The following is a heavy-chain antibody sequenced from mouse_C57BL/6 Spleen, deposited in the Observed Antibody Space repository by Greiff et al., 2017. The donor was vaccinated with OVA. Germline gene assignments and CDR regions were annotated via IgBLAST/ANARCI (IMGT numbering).Heavy chain of an antibody. D-gene: IGHD3-2*02. CDR2: IYWDDAK. Sequence: KQSGPGILQSSQTLSLTCSFSGFSLSTSGMGVSWIRQPSGKGLEWLAHIYWDDAKRYNPSPKSLLTIYKDTTRNQVFLKITSVDTADTATCDCARRDSSGYGFAGWGQGALVTVSA. J-gene: IGHJ3*01. CDR3: ARRDSSGYGFAG. V-gene: IGHV8-12*01. CDR1: GFSLSTSGMG.